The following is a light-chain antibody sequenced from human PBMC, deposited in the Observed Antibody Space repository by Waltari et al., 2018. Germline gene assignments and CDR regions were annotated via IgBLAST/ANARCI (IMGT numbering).Light chain of an antibody. Sequence: DIQMTQSPSTLSASVVDRVTISCRASQSVGTLLAWYQQKPGKAPKLLIYMASSLESGVPSRFSGSGSGTEFTLTISSLQPDDFATYSCQQYSSFSTFGQGTKVDI. CDR2: MAS. CDR3: QQYSSFST. V-gene: IGKV1-5*03. J-gene: IGKJ2*01. CDR1: QSVGTL.